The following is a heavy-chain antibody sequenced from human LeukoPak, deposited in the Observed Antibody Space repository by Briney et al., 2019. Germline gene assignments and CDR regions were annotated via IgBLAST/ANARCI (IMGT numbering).Heavy chain of an antibody. CDR2: IYYSGST. Sequence: SETLSLTCTVSGGSISSYYWSWIRQPPGKGLEWIGYIYYSGSTNYNPSLKSRVTISVDTSKNQFSLKLSSVTAADTAVYYCARLRGYSYGPKLYYFDYWGQETLVTVSS. D-gene: IGHD5-18*01. CDR3: ARLRGYSYGPKLYYFDY. CDR1: GGSISSYY. V-gene: IGHV4-59*08. J-gene: IGHJ4*02.